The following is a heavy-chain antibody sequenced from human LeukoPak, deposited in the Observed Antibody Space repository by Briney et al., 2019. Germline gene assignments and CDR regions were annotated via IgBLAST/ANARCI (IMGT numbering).Heavy chain of an antibody. V-gene: IGHV3-30*02. CDR2: IRYDGSNK. J-gene: IGHJ4*02. CDR1: GFTFSSYG. Sequence: GGSLRLSCAASGFTFSSYGMHWVRQAPGKGLEWVAFIRYDGSNKYYADSVKGRFTISRDNSKNTLYLQMNSLRAEDTAVYYCAKDLLVYCGGDCYSFDYWGQGTLVTVSS. D-gene: IGHD2-21*01. CDR3: AKDLLVYCGGDCYSFDY.